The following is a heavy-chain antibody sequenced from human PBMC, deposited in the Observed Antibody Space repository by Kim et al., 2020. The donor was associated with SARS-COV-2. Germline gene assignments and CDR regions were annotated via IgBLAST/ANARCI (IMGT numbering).Heavy chain of an antibody. CDR3: AKASADFPFDY. V-gene: IGHV3-30*18. CDR2: ISYDGSNK. J-gene: IGHJ4*02. CDR1: GFTFSSYG. Sequence: GGSLRLSCAASGFTFSSYGMHWVRQAPGKGLEWVAVISYDGSNKYYADSVKGRFTISRDNSKNTLYLQMNSLRAEDTAVYYCAKASADFPFDYWGQGTLVTVSS.